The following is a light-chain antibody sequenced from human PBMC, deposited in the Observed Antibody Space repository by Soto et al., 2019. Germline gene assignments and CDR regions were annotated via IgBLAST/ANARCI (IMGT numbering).Light chain of an antibody. CDR3: NSYATSNNVV. V-gene: IGLV2-8*01. CDR1: SSDVGGYNY. CDR2: EVT. Sequence: QSVLIQPPSASGSPGQSVTISCTGTSSDVGGYNYVSWYQQYPGKAPKLMIYEVTKRPSGVPDRFSGSKSGNTASLTVSGLQAEDEADYYCNSYATSNNVVFGGGTKLTVL. J-gene: IGLJ2*01.